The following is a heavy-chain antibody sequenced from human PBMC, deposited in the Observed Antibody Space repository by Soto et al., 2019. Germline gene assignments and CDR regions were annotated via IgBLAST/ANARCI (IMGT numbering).Heavy chain of an antibody. D-gene: IGHD1-26*01. CDR1: GGSMSSGDYY. V-gene: IGHV4-30-4*01. CDR3: ARRGSRVGYYYHYGMDV. Sequence: QVQLQESGPGLVKPSQTLSLTCAVSGGSMSSGDYYWSWIRQPPGKGLEWVGYISHSGSTYYNSSLKSRIAISPDTSKNQFSLTLSSVTAADTAVYFCARRGSRVGYYYHYGMDVWGQGTTVTVSS. J-gene: IGHJ6*02. CDR2: ISHSGST.